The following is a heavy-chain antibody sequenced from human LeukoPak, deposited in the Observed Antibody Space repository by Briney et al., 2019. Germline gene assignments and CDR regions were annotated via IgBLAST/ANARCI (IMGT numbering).Heavy chain of an antibody. CDR2: INHSGST. D-gene: IGHD3-10*01. V-gene: IGHV4-34*01. CDR3: AREDAGSGSQGFDY. CDR1: GGSFSGYY. J-gene: IGHJ4*02. Sequence: SETLSLTCAVYGGSFSGYYWSWIRQPPGKGLEWIGEINHSGSTNYNPSLKSRVTISVDTSKNQFSLKLSSATAADTAVYYCAREDAGSGSQGFDYWGQGTLVIVSS.